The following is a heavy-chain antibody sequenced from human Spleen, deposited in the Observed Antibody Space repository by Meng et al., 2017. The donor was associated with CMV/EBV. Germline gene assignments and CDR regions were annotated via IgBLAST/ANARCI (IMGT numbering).Heavy chain of an antibody. D-gene: IGHD1-26*01. CDR2: IFRTVTT. J-gene: IGHJ4*02. CDR1: GGSNMDNTW. CDR3: ARDSGNYFDY. V-gene: IGHV4-4*02. Sequence: SLPRAGSGGSNMDNTWSTWVRRTHGKGLEWIGEIFRTVTTNSNPSLKGRVTLSLDKSKNQFSLKLRSVTAADTARYYCARDSGNYFDYWGQGTLVTVSS.